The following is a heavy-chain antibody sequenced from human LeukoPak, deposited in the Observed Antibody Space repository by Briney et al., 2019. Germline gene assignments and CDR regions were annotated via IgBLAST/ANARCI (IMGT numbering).Heavy chain of an antibody. Sequence: ASEKVSCKASGYTFKGYYIHWIRQAPGQGLEWMGWINANSGGTNYAQRFQGRVTLTKDTSISTAYMELSSLISDDTAVYFCARGITVSSVGAFDTWGQGTVVTVSS. CDR3: ARGITVSSVGAFDT. V-gene: IGHV1-2*02. CDR2: INANSGGT. CDR1: GYTFKGYY. J-gene: IGHJ3*02. D-gene: IGHD3-16*01.